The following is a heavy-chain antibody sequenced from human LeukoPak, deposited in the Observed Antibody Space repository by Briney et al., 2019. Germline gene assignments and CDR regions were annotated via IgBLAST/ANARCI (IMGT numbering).Heavy chain of an antibody. J-gene: IGHJ4*02. V-gene: IGHV3-48*04. D-gene: IGHD7-27*01. CDR3: ARDHWGYYFDY. CDR2: ISSSGSTI. CDR1: GFTFSNYA. Sequence: GGSLRLSCAASGFTFSNYAMHWVRQAPGKGLEWVSYISSSGSTIYYADSVKGRFTISRDNAKNSLYLQMNSLRAEDTAVYYCARDHWGYYFDYWGQGTLVTVSS.